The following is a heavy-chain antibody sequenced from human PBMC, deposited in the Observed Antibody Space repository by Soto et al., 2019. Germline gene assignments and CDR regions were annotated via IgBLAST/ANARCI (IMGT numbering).Heavy chain of an antibody. CDR2: IKNSGNT. Sequence: ETLSLSCAVNGGSISRYYGSWIRQTPGKGLEWIGYIKNSGNTNYSPSDRRRVTRSVDTCKDSFCPKLSSVTAPYPAVYYCARGTYYDDGSGRGIDYGGAGTLPTVS. CDR1: GGSISRYY. V-gene: IGHV4-59*01. J-gene: IGHJ4*02. D-gene: IGHD3-3*01. CDR3: ARGTYYDDGSGRGIDY.